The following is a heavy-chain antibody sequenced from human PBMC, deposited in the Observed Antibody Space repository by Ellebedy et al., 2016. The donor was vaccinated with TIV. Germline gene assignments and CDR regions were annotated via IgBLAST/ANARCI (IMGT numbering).Heavy chain of an antibody. CDR3: ARGKDAFDV. CDR1: GYIFSDFY. CDR2: LSPSGGGT. V-gene: IGHV1-46*01. Sequence: ASVKVSCXASGYIFSDFYMHWVRQAPGQGLEWMGVLSPSGGGTTYSQNFQGRLTMARDTSTTTVYMTLSNLRSEDTAIYYCARGKDAFDVWGQGTVVIVSS. J-gene: IGHJ3*01.